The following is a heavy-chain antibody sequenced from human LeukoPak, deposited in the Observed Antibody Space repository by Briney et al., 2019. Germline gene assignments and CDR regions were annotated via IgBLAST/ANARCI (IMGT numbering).Heavy chain of an antibody. J-gene: IGHJ6*02. Sequence: SETLSLTCTVSGGSISNYYWSWIRQPPGKGLEWIGYMYNSGSTNYNPSLKSRVTISVDTTKNQFSLKLSSVTAADTAVYYCAREIYYGMDVWGQGTRSPSP. CDR1: GGSISNYY. V-gene: IGHV4-59*01. CDR3: AREIYYGMDV. CDR2: MYNSGST.